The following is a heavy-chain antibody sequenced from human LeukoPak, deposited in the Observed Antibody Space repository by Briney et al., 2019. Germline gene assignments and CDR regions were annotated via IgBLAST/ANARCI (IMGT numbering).Heavy chain of an antibody. Sequence: PGRSLRLSCAASGFTFDDYAMHWVRQAPGKGLEWVSGISWNSGSIGYADSVKGRFTISRDNAKNSLYLQMNSLRAEGTALYYCAKDRYSSGWYASFDYWGQGTLVTVSS. J-gene: IGHJ4*02. V-gene: IGHV3-9*01. CDR2: ISWNSGSI. D-gene: IGHD6-19*01. CDR3: AKDRYSSGWYASFDY. CDR1: GFTFDDYA.